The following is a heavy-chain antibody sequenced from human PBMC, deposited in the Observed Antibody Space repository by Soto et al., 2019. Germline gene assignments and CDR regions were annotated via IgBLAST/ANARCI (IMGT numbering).Heavy chain of an antibody. V-gene: IGHV4-31*03. J-gene: IGHJ5*02. D-gene: IGHD6-19*01. CDR2: IYYSGST. Sequence: SSETLSHTCTVSVGTISRGVYYWDGIRQHPGKGLEWIGYIYYSGSTYYNPSLKSRVTISEDTSKNHLSLKLTSVTAADTAVYYCAQMNRAVTGEIDPWG. CDR3: AQMNRAVTGEIDP. CDR1: VGTISRGVYY.